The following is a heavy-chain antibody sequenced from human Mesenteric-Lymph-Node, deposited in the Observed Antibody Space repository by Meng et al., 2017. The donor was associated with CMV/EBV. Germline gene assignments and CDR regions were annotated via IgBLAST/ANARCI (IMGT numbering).Heavy chain of an antibody. V-gene: IGHV1-18*04. CDR3: ARGGRLYCSSTSCYTVAFDI. CDR1: GYTFTDYS. Sequence: ASVKVSCKASGYTFTDYSVHWVRQAPGQGLEWMGWISAYNGNTNYAQKLQGRVTMTTDTSTSTAYMELRSLRSDDTAVYYCARGGRLYCSSTSCYTVAFDIWGQGTMVTVSS. CDR2: ISAYNGNT. D-gene: IGHD2-2*02. J-gene: IGHJ3*02.